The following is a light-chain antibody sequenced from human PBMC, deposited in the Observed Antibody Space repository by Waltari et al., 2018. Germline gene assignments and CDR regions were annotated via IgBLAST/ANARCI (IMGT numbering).Light chain of an antibody. CDR2: KAS. CDR3: KHYNNYFPLT. V-gene: IGKV1-5*03. J-gene: IGKJ4*01. CDR1: QSINMW. Sequence: DIQMTQSPSTLSASVGDRVTITCRASQSINMWLAWYQQKPGKAPKLLIYKASNLESGVPSRFSGSGSATEFTLTISSLQPDDFATYYCKHYNNYFPLTFGGGTKVEVK.